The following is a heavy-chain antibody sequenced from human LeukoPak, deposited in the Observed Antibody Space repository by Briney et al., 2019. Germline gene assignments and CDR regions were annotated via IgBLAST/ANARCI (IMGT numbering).Heavy chain of an antibody. Sequence: YXXSWIRQHPGKGLEWIGYIYYSGSTYYNPSLKSRVTISVDTSKNQFSLKLSSVTAADTAVYYCARALGDSSGWYYFDYWGQGTLVTVSS. D-gene: IGHD6-19*01. CDR3: ARALGDSSGWYYFDY. CDR1: YX. J-gene: IGHJ4*02. CDR2: IYYSGST. V-gene: IGHV4-31*02.